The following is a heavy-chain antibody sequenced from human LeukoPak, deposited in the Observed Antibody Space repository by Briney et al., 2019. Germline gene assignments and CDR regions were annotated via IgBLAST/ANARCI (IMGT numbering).Heavy chain of an antibody. CDR2: IKQDGSEK. D-gene: IGHD5-12*01. J-gene: IGHJ3*02. V-gene: IGHV3-7*01. CDR1: GGSISSSSYY. CDR3: ARDVGYSGYANDAFDI. Sequence: PSETLSLTCTVSGGSISSSSYYWGWIRQPPGKGLEWVANIKQDGSEKYYVDSVKGRFTISRDNAKNSLYLQMNSLRAEDTAVYYCARDVGYSGYANDAFDIWGQGTMVTVSS.